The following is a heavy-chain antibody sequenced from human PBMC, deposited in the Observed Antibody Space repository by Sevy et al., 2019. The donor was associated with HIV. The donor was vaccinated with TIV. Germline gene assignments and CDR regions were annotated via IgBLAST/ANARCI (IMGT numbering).Heavy chain of an antibody. D-gene: IGHD2-2*01. CDR3: ARGDSLVVPPATVDY. Sequence: ASVKVSCKASGYTFTDYYIHWVRQAPGQGLEWRGWINPQIVGTTFAQKFKGRVTMTRDTSISTAYLDLSRLRSDDTAIYYCARGDSLVVPPATVDYWGQGTLVTVSS. CDR2: INPQIVGT. V-gene: IGHV1-2*02. CDR1: GYTFTDYY. J-gene: IGHJ4*02.